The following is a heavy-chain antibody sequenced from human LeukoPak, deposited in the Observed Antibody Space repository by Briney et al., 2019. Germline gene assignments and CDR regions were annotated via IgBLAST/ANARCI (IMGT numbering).Heavy chain of an antibody. CDR3: ARPSGGDYVFYDY. V-gene: IGHV4-38-2*02. CDR2: IYHSGSA. J-gene: IGHJ4*02. D-gene: IGHD4-17*01. Sequence: PSETLSLTCSVSRYSISSGYYWAWIGRPPGKGLEWIGSIYHSGSAYYNASLKSRATISVDTSKNQFSLKLSSVTAADTAVYYCARPSGGDYVFYDYWGQGTLVTVSS. CDR1: RYSISSGYY.